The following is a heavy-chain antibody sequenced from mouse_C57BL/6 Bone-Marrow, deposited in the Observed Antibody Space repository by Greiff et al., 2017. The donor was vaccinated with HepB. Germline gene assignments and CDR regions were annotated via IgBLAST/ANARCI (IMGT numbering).Heavy chain of an antibody. Sequence: QVQLKQSGPELVKPGASVKISCKASGYAFSSSWMNWVKQRPGKGLEWIGRIYPGDGDTNYNGKFKGKATLTADKSSSTAYMQLSSLTSEDSAVYFCARSRHYGNPWFAYWGQGTLVTVSA. CDR1: GYAFSSSW. CDR3: ARSRHYGNPWFAY. J-gene: IGHJ3*01. D-gene: IGHD2-1*01. V-gene: IGHV1-82*01. CDR2: IYPGDGDT.